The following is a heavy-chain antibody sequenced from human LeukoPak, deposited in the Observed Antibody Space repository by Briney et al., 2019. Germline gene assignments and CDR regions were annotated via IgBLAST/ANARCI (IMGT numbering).Heavy chain of an antibody. CDR1: GASISSYY. CDR2: IHYSGST. Sequence: SETLSLTCTVSGASISSYYWSWIRQPPGKGLEYIGYIHYSGSTNYNPSLKSRITMSVDTSKNQFSLNLRSATAADTAVYYCARHYGSGSYPLDYWGQGTLVTVSS. V-gene: IGHV4-59*08. CDR3: ARHYGSGSYPLDY. J-gene: IGHJ4*02. D-gene: IGHD3-10*01.